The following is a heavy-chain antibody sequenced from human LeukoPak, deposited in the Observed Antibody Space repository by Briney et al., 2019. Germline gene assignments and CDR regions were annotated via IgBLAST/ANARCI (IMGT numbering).Heavy chain of an antibody. Sequence: QTGGSLRLSCAASGFIFSSYAMSWVRQAPGKGLEWVSTISDSGDTTYYADSVKGRFTISRDNSKNTLYLQMNSLRAEDTAVYYCARIRYGDYDYWGQGTLVTVSS. J-gene: IGHJ4*02. CDR2: ISDSGDTT. CDR3: ARIRYGDYDY. CDR1: GFIFSSYA. V-gene: IGHV3-23*01. D-gene: IGHD4-17*01.